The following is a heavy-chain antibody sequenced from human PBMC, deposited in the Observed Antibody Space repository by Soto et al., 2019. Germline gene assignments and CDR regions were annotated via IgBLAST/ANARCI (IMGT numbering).Heavy chain of an antibody. CDR2: IDWDDDK. CDR3: ARMLDIVVVPAAPSDYYYGMDV. CDR1: WFLLRTTGTR. Sequence: SGPTVVHPPQTLTLSCHLSWFLLRTTGTRVGGIRQAPGKSLEWVALIDWDDDKYYSTSLKTRLTISKDTSKNQVVLTMTNMDPVDTATYYCARMLDIVVVPAAPSDYYYGMDVWGQGTTVTVSS. V-gene: IGHV2-70*01. J-gene: IGHJ6*02. D-gene: IGHD2-2*03.